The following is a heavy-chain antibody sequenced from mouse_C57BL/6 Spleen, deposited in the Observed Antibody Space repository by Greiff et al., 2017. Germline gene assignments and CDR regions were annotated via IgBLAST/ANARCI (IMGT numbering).Heavy chain of an antibody. J-gene: IGHJ4*01. V-gene: IGHV1-82*01. CDR2: IYPGDGDT. CDR3: ARAYRGYYYAMDY. CDR1: GYAFSSSW. Sequence: VQLQESGPELVKPGASVKISCKASGYAFSSSWMNWVKQRPGKGLEWIGRIYPGDGDTNYNGKFKGKATLTADKSSSTAYMQLSSLTSEDSAVYVCARAYRGYYYAMDYWGQGTSVTVSS. D-gene: IGHD2-10*01.